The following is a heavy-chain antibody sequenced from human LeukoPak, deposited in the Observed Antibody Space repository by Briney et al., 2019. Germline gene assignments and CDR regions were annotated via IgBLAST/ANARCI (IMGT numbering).Heavy chain of an antibody. CDR1: GFTFSSYW. CDR2: IKQDGSEK. CDR3: AKESRGYSEDNWFDP. D-gene: IGHD6-25*01. J-gene: IGHJ5*02. Sequence: GGSLRLSCAASGFTFSSYWMSWVRQAPGKGLEWVANIKQDGSEKYYVDSVKGRFTISRDNAKNSLYLQMNSLRAEDTAVYYCAKESRGYSEDNWFDPWGQGTLVTVSS. V-gene: IGHV3-7*03.